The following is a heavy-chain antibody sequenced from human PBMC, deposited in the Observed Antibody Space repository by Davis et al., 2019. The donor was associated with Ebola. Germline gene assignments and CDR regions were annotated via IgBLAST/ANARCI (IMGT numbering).Heavy chain of an antibody. J-gene: IGHJ4*02. CDR2: IGTAGDT. CDR1: GFTFSSYD. Sequence: PGGSLRLSCAASGFTFSSYDMHWVRQGTGKGLEWVSAIGTAGDTYYPGSVKGRFTISRENAKNSLYLQMNSLSAEDTAVYYCARVRFGDTAVDYWDQGTLVTVSS. V-gene: IGHV3-13*01. CDR3: ARVRFGDTAVDY. D-gene: IGHD5-18*01.